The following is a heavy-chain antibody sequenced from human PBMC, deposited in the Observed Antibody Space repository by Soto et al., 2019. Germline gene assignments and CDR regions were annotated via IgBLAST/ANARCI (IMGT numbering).Heavy chain of an antibody. Sequence: PSETLSLTCTVSGGSISSYYWSWIRQPPGKGLEWIGYIYYSGSTNYNPSLKSRVTISVDTSKSQFSLRLSSVTAADTAVYYCARESTVTTGIDYWGQGTLVTVSS. CDR3: ARESTVTTGIDY. CDR1: GGSISSYY. CDR2: IYYSGST. D-gene: IGHD4-4*01. J-gene: IGHJ4*02. V-gene: IGHV4-59*12.